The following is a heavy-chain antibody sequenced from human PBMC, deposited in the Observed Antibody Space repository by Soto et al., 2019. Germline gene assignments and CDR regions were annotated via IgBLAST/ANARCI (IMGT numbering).Heavy chain of an antibody. CDR2: IIPIFGTA. V-gene: IGHV1-69*12. CDR3: ARCSSSRIDYYYYGMDV. Sequence: QVQLVQSGAEVKKPGSPVKVSCKASGGTFSSYAISWVRQAPGQGLEWMGGIIPIFGTANYAQKFQGRVTITADESTSTAYMELSSLRSEDTAVYYCARCSSSRIDYYYYGMDVWGQGTTVTVSS. D-gene: IGHD6-13*01. J-gene: IGHJ6*02. CDR1: GGTFSSYA.